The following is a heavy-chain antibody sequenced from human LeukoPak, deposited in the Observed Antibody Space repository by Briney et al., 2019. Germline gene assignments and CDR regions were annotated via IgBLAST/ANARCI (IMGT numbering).Heavy chain of an antibody. CDR2: IYYSGST. V-gene: IGHV4-39*07. Sequence: SETLSLTCTVSGGSISSSSYYWGWIRQPPGKGLEWIGSIYYSGSTYYNPSLKSRVTISVDTSKNQFSLKLSSVTAADTAVYYCAGGLVVVAAAGSIDYWGQGTLVTVSS. J-gene: IGHJ4*02. CDR1: GGSISSSSYY. CDR3: AGGLVVVAAAGSIDY. D-gene: IGHD2-15*01.